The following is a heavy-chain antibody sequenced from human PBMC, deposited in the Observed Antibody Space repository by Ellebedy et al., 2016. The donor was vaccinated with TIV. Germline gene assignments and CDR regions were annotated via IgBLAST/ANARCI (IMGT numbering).Heavy chain of an antibody. CDR1: GFTFSDYY. V-gene: IGHV3-11*05. CDR2: ITNSGSYM. Sequence: GGSLRLXXAASGFTFSDYYMTWIRQAPGKGLEYISYITNSGSYMNYADSVKGRFTISRDNSKNTLYLQMNSLRVEDTAVYYCAKDSRAHRLDFVRYMDVWGKGTTVTVSS. D-gene: IGHD3-3*01. CDR3: AKDSRAHRLDFVRYMDV. J-gene: IGHJ6*03.